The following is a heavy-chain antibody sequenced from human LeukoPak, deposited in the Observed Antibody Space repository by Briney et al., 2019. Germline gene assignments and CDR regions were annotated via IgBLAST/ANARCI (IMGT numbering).Heavy chain of an antibody. CDR1: GFTFSSYA. Sequence: GGSLRLSCAASGFTFSSYAMHWVRQAPGKGLEWVAVISYDGSNKYYADSVKGRFTISRDNSKNTLYLQMNSLRAEDTAVYYRARAQWELQRRGAFDIWGQGTMVTVSS. J-gene: IGHJ3*02. V-gene: IGHV3-30*04. CDR2: ISYDGSNK. D-gene: IGHD1-26*01. CDR3: ARAQWELQRRGAFDI.